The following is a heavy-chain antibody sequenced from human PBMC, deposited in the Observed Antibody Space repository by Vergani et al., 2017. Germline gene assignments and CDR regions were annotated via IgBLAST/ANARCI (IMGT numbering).Heavy chain of an antibody. CDR3: ARMWGGRYYYYMDV. J-gene: IGHJ6*03. CDR2: IYYSGST. Sequence: QVQLQESGPGLVKPSETLSLTCTVSGGSISSYYWSWIRQPPGKGLEWIGYIYYSGSTNYNPSLKSRVTISVDTSKNQFSLKLSSVTAADTAVYYCARMWGGRYYYYMDVWGKGTTVTVSS. CDR1: GGSISSYY. V-gene: IGHV4-59*12. D-gene: IGHD3-16*01.